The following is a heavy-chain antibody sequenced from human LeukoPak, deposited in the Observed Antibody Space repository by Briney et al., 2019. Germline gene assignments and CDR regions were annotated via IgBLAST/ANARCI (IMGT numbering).Heavy chain of an antibody. J-gene: IGHJ4*02. V-gene: IGHV3-48*01. Sequence: GVLRLSCAASGFTFSSYSMNLVRQAPGKGLEWVSYISSSSSTIYYADSVKGRFTISRDNAKNSLYLQMNSLRAEDTAVYYCARAARGPFDYWGQGTLVTVSS. CDR2: ISSSSSTI. CDR3: ARAARGPFDY. CDR1: GFTFSSYS. D-gene: IGHD3-16*01.